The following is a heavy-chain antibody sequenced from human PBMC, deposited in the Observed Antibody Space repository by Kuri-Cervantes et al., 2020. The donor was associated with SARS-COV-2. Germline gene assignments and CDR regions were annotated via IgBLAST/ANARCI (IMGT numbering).Heavy chain of an antibody. D-gene: IGHD3-22*01. CDR1: GGSISRHY. V-gene: IGHV4-59*11. CDR2: IYYSGSA. J-gene: IGHJ5*02. Sequence: SETLSLTCTVSGGSISRHYRSWIRQPPGKGLEWIGNIYYSGSADYNPSRKGRVTLSVDTSRNQFSLKVSSVTAADTAVYYCARHELAITMIVVVPRSWFDPWGQGTLVTVSS. CDR3: ARHELAITMIVVVPRSWFDP.